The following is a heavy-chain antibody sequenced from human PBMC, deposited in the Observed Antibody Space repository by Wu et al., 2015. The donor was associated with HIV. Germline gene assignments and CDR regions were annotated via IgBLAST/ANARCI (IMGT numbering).Heavy chain of an antibody. CDR1: GGTFSSYA. CDR3: ARIELDCSSTSCNHPDAFDI. V-gene: IGHV1-69*05. CDR2: IIPIFGTA. J-gene: IGHJ3*02. D-gene: IGHD2-2*01. Sequence: QVQLVQSGAEVKKPGSSVKVSCKASGGTFSSYAISWVRQAPGQGLEWMGGIIPIFGTANYAQKFQGRVTITTDESTSTAYMELSSLRSEDTAVYYCARIELDCSSTSCNHPDAFDIWGQGTMVTVSS.